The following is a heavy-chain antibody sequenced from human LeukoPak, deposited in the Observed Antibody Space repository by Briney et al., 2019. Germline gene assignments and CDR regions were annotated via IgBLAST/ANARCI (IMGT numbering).Heavy chain of an antibody. V-gene: IGHV4-59*01. CDR3: ARGGAYSSGWTFDP. CDR1: GGSISSYY. J-gene: IGHJ5*02. D-gene: IGHD6-19*01. CDR2: IYYSGST. Sequence: SETLSLTCTVSGGSISSYYWSWIRQPPGKGLEWIGYIYYSGSTSYNPSLKSRVTISVDTSKNQFSLKLGSVTAADTAVYYCARGGAYSSGWTFDPWGQGTLVTVSS.